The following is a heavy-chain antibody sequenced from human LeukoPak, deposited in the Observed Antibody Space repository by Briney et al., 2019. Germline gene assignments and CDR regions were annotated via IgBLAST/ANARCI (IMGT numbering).Heavy chain of an antibody. D-gene: IGHD4-17*01. Sequence: GGSLRLSCAGTGFTINGYWMHWVRQGPGKGLEWVSGISGSAGRTYYAESVKGRFTISRDNSKNTLYLQMNSLTAEDTAVYYCAKDLTVTTRGTYAFDIWGPGTMVTVSS. V-gene: IGHV3-23*01. CDR1: GFTINGYW. CDR3: AKDLTVTTRGTYAFDI. CDR2: ISGSAGRT. J-gene: IGHJ3*02.